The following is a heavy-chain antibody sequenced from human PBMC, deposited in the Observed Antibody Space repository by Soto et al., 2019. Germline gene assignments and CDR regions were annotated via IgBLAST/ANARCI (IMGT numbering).Heavy chain of an antibody. Sequence: ASVKVSCKASGYTFTSYGISWVRQAPGQGLEWMGWISAYNGNTNYAQKLQGRVTMTTDTSTSTAYMELRSLRSDDTAVYYCARAGYSYGSYDAFDIWGQGTIVTVSS. D-gene: IGHD5-18*01. J-gene: IGHJ3*02. V-gene: IGHV1-18*01. CDR2: ISAYNGNT. CDR1: GYTFTSYG. CDR3: ARAGYSYGSYDAFDI.